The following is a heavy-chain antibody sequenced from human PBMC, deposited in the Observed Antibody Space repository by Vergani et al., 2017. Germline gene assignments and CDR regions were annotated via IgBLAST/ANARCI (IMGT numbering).Heavy chain of an antibody. CDR1: GYTFTSYD. D-gene: IGHD6-13*01. V-gene: IGHV1-8*03. CDR3: ARAGYSSSWYAYYYGMDV. J-gene: IGHJ6*02. Sequence: QVQLVQSGAEVKKPGVSVKVSCKASGYTFTSYDINWVRQATGQGLEWMGWMNPNSGNTGYAQKFQGRVTITRNTSISTAYMELSSLRSEDTAVYYCARAGYSSSWYAYYYGMDVWGQGTTVTVSS. CDR2: MNPNSGNT.